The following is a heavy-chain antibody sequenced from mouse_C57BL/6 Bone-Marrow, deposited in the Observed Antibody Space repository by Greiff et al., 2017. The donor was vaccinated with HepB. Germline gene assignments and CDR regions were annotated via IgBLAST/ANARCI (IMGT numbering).Heavy chain of an antibody. D-gene: IGHD2-12*01. CDR3: ARYIRGYYAMDY. Sequence: EVKLEESGGGLVQPGGSLSLSCAASGFTFTDYYMSWVRQPPGKALEWLGFIRNKANGYTTEYSASVKGRFTISRDNSQSILYLQMNALRAEDSATYYCARYIRGYYAMDYWGQGTSVTVSS. CDR2: IRNKANGYTT. CDR1: GFTFTDYY. J-gene: IGHJ4*01. V-gene: IGHV7-3*01.